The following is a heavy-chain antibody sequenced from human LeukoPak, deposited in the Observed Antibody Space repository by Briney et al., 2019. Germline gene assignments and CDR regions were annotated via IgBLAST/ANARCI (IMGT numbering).Heavy chain of an antibody. CDR2: ISSSSTTI. CDR1: GFTFRSYS. Sequence: GGSLRLSCAASGFTFRSYSMNWVRQAPGKGLEWVPYISSSSTTIYYADSVKGRFTISRDNAKNSLYLQMNSLRAEDTAVYYCARDLYRIVVVPHYFDYWGQGTLVTVSS. V-gene: IGHV3-48*01. J-gene: IGHJ4*02. D-gene: IGHD3-22*01. CDR3: ARDLYRIVVVPHYFDY.